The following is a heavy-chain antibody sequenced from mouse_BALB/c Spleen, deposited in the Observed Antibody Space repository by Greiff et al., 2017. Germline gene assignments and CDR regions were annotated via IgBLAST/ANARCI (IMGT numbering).Heavy chain of an antibody. V-gene: IGHV5-17*02. CDR3: ARENYDYDEGFAY. Sequence: EVKVEESGGGLVQPGGSRKLSCAASGFTFSSFGMHWVRQAPEKGLEWVAYISSGSSTIYYADTVKGRFTISRDNPKNTLFLQMTSLKSEDTAMYYCARENYDYDEGFAYWGQGTLVTVSA. D-gene: IGHD2-4*01. CDR2: ISSGSSTI. CDR1: GFTFSSFG. J-gene: IGHJ3*01.